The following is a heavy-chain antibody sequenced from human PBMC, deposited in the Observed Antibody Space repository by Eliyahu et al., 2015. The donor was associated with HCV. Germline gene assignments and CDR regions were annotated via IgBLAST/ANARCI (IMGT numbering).Heavy chain of an antibody. CDR2: ISSSSSSI. D-gene: IGHD3-22*01. Sequence: EVQXVESGGGLXQPGGSLXLXCXASGSTFSRHSMNWVRQAPGKGLEWISYISSSSSSIYYADSVKGRFTISRDNAKKSLYLEMNSLRAEDTAVYYCAGDSSGYYYYYGMDVWGQGTTVIVS. CDR1: GSTFSRHS. J-gene: IGHJ6*02. CDR3: AGDSSGYYYYYGMDV. V-gene: IGHV3-48*01.